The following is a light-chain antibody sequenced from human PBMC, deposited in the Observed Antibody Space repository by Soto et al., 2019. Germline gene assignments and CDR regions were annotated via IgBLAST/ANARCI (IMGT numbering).Light chain of an antibody. CDR3: ASWDGGLSGGV. Sequence: QSVLTQPPSVSAAPGQKVTISCSGSSSNIGNNIVSRYQQLPGTAPKLLIYEDNKRPSGIPDRFSGSKSGTSATLGITGLQTGDEADYYCASWDGGLSGGVFGGGTKLTVL. CDR2: EDN. V-gene: IGLV1-51*02. CDR1: SSNIGNNI. J-gene: IGLJ2*01.